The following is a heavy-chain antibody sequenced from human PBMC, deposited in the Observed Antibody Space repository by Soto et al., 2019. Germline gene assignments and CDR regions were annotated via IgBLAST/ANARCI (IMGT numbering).Heavy chain of an antibody. J-gene: IGHJ3*02. V-gene: IGHV4-31*11. Sequence: QVQLQESGPGLVKPSQTLSLTCAVSGGSISGNGYYWNWIRQHPGKGLEWIGYISYSGRTFYSPSLKSRVTTSLDTSKNQFSLTLSSVTAADTAIYYCARGSIFGVVLNAFDIWGQGTMVAVSS. CDR2: ISYSGRT. D-gene: IGHD3-3*01. CDR3: ARGSIFGVVLNAFDI. CDR1: GGSISGNGYY.